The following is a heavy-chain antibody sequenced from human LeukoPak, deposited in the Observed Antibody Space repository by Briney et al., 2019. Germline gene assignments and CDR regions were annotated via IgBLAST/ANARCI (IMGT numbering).Heavy chain of an antibody. CDR3: ARDSTNLGEAFDI. Sequence: SMKVSCKASGGTFSSYAISWVRQAPGQGLEWMGGIIPIFGTANYAQKFQGRVTITADESTSTAYMELSSLRSEDTAVYYCARDSTNLGEAFDIWGQGTMVTVSS. CDR1: GGTFSSYA. D-gene: IGHD3-16*01. J-gene: IGHJ3*02. V-gene: IGHV1-69*13. CDR2: IIPIFGTA.